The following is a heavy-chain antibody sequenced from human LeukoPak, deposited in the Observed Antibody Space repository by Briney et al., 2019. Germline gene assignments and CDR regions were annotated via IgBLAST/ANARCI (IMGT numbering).Heavy chain of an antibody. V-gene: IGHV1-69*13. CDR2: IIPIFDTA. CDR3: ARGTVTTQVYYYMDV. CDR1: GGTFSSYA. D-gene: IGHD4-17*01. J-gene: IGHJ6*03. Sequence: SVKVSCKTSGGTFSSYAISWVRQAPGQGLEWIGDIIPIFDTANYAQKFQGRVTITADESATTSYMELSSLRSEDTAVYYCARGTVTTQVYYYMDVWGKGTTVTISS.